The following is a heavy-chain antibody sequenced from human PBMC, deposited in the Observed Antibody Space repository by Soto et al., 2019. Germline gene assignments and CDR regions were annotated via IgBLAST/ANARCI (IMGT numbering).Heavy chain of an antibody. V-gene: IGHV1-69*08. J-gene: IGHJ6*02. CDR1: GGTFSRYS. D-gene: IGHD2-2*01. Sequence: QVQLVQSGAEVKKPGSSVKVSCKASGGTFSRYSITWVRQAPGHGLEWIGRIIPIFGIASYAQKFQGRVTITADEATSTAYMERSSLRADDTAVDYGAREDRDRETGLVPAAIDGMDVWGQGTTVTVSS. CDR2: IIPIFGIA. CDR3: AREDRDRETGLVPAAIDGMDV.